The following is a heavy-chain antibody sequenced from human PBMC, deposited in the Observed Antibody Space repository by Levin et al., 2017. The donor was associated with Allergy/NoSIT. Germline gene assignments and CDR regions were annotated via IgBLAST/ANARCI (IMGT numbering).Heavy chain of an antibody. J-gene: IGHJ3*02. D-gene: IGHD2-15*01. V-gene: IGHV2-5*02. CDR2: IYWDDDK. CDR1: GFSLSTSGVG. Sequence: SGPTLVKPTQTLTLTCTFSGFSLSTSGVGVGWIRQPPGKALEWLALIYWDDDKRYSPSLKSRLTITKDTSKNQVVLTMTNMDPVDTATYYCAHSLGYCSGGSCPDAFDIWGQGTMVTVSS. CDR3: AHSLGYCSGGSCPDAFDI.